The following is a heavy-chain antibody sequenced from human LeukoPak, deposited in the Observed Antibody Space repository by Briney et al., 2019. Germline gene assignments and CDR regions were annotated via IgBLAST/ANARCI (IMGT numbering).Heavy chain of an antibody. CDR2: IIPIFGTA. D-gene: IGHD5-12*01. Sequence: SVKVSCKASGGTFISYAISWVRQAPGQGLEWMGGIIPIFGTANYAQKFQGRVTMTRDTSTSTVYMELSSLRSEDTAVYYCARDPSGYSGYDSHYFDYWGQGTLVTVSS. CDR1: GGTFISYA. V-gene: IGHV1-69*05. J-gene: IGHJ4*02. CDR3: ARDPSGYSGYDSHYFDY.